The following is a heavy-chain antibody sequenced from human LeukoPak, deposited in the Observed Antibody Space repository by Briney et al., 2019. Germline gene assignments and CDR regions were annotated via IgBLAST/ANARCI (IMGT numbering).Heavy chain of an antibody. Sequence: GGSLRLSCAASGFTFRSYAMTWVRQAPGKGLEWVSGITGRGDRVYYADSMKGRVTISRDNSKQALDLQMNNLRAEDTGVYYCAKVSSGEDMYWNDFSQDNWFDPWGQGTLVTVSS. CDR2: ITGRGDRV. V-gene: IGHV3-23*01. CDR1: GFTFRSYA. D-gene: IGHD3/OR15-3a*01. CDR3: AKVSSGEDMYWNDFSQDNWFDP. J-gene: IGHJ5*02.